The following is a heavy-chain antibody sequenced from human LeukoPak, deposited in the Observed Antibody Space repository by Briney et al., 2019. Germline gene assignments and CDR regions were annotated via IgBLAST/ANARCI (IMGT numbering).Heavy chain of an antibody. J-gene: IGHJ4*02. CDR3: ARVACGGSCYVYY. CDR1: VFTFSSYW. CDR2: IKQDGSEK. D-gene: IGHD2-15*01. V-gene: IGHV3-7*01. Sequence: GGSLRLSCAAPVFTFSSYWMSWVRQAPGKGLEWVANIKQDGSEKYYVDSVKGRFTISRDNAKNSLYLQMNSLRAEDTAVYYCARVACGGSCYVYYWGQGTLVAVSS.